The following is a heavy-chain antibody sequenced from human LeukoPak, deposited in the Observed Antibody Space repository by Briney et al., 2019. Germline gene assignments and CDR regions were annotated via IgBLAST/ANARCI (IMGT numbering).Heavy chain of an antibody. D-gene: IGHD1-7*01. J-gene: IGHJ6*02. CDR2: INPSGGST. CDR1: GYTFTSYY. CDR3: ARALGITGTTQTYYYYGMDV. Sequence: ASVKVSCKASGYTFTSYYMHWVRQAPGQELEWMGIINPSGGSTSYAQKFQGRVTMTRDTSTSTVYMELSSLRSEDTAVYYCARALGITGTTQTYYYYGMDVWGQGTTVTVSS. V-gene: IGHV1-46*01.